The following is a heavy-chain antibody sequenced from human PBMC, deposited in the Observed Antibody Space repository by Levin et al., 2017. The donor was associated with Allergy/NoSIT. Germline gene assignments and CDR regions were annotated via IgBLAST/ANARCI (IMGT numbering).Heavy chain of an antibody. CDR3: ARDGSRLLWFGEFGGGDAFDI. V-gene: IGHV4-59*01. CDR2: IYYSGST. Sequence: SETLSLTCTVSGGSISSYYWSWIRQPPGKGLEWIGYIYYSGSTNYNPSLKSRVTISVDTSKNQFSLKLSSVTAADTAVYYCARDGSRLLWFGEFGGGDAFDIWGQGTMVTVSS. CDR1: GGSISSYY. J-gene: IGHJ3*02. D-gene: IGHD3-10*01.